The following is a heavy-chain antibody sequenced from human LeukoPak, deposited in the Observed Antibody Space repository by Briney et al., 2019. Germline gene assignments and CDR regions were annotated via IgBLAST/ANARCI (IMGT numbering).Heavy chain of an antibody. CDR2: IKQDGSEK. J-gene: IGHJ4*02. Sequence: PGGSLRLSCLTSGFTFVNASMSWVRQAPGKGLELVANIKQDGSEKYFADSVKGRFTISRDNGKNSVYLQMNSLRDEDTAVYYCARDCSSSNCYADYWGQGTLVTVSS. D-gene: IGHD2-2*01. CDR1: GFTFVNAS. V-gene: IGHV3-7*01. CDR3: ARDCSSSNCYADY.